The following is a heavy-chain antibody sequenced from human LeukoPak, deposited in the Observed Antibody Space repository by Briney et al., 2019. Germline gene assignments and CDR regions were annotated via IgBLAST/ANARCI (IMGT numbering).Heavy chain of an antibody. CDR3: ARDMRGVATPLPLDWFDP. Sequence: GGSLRLSCAASGFTFSDYYMSWSRQAPGKGLEWVSYISSSSSYTNYADSMKGRFTISRDNAKNSLYLQMNSLRAEDTAVYYCARDMRGVATPLPLDWFDPWGQGTLVTVSS. D-gene: IGHD2-15*01. CDR1: GFTFSDYY. CDR2: ISSSSSYT. J-gene: IGHJ5*02. V-gene: IGHV3-11*06.